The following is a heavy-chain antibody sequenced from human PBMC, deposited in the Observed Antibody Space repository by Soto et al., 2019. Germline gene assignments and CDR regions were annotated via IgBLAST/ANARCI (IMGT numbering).Heavy chain of an antibody. Sequence: DVQLLESGGGLVQPGGSLRLSCAASGFSFSSYAMVWVRQAPGKGPEWVSVISARGGSSYFADSVKGPFTISRHNTKSVLSLEMNSLRAEDTAKFSCEKGSIAYCASVETWGQGTLVLVSS. V-gene: IGHV3-23*01. J-gene: IGHJ1*01. D-gene: IGHD2-21*01. CDR1: GFSFSSYA. CDR3: EKGSIAYCASVET. CDR2: ISARGGSS.